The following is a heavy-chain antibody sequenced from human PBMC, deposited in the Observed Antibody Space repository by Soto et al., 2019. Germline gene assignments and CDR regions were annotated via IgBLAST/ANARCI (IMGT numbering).Heavy chain of an antibody. V-gene: IGHV3-23*02. CDR3: AQDPSTGYADH. D-gene: IGHD3-9*01. J-gene: IGHJ4*02. CDR2: ISRGGAYT. CDR1: AFIFKDYA. Sequence: PGGSLRLSCTASAFIFKDYAMSWVRQAPGKGLEWVSTISRGGAYTHYEDSVKGSFTISRDNSANILYLHMDRLGGDDTAVYYCAQDPSTGYADHWCRGTLVTVSS.